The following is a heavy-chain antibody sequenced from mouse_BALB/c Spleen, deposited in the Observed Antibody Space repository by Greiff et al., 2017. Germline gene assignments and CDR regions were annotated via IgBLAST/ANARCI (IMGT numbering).Heavy chain of an antibody. CDR1: GFTFSDYY. CDR3: ARGVPGFDY. Sequence: EVHLVESGGGLVKPGGSLKLSCAASGFTFSDYYMYWVRQTPEKRLEWVATISDGGSYTYYPDSVKGRFTISRDNAKNNLYLQMSSLKSEDTAMYYCARGVPGFDYWGQGTTLTVSS. V-gene: IGHV5-4*02. J-gene: IGHJ2*01. CDR2: ISDGGSYT. D-gene: IGHD5-1*01.